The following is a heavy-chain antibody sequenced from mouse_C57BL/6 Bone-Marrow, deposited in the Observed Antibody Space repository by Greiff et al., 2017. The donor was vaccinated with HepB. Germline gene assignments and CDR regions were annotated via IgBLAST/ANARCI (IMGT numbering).Heavy chain of an antibody. CDR3: TGGRNFLFDY. D-gene: IGHD2-1*01. CDR2: IRNKANNHAT. V-gene: IGHV6-6*01. Sequence: EVKVEESGGGLVQPGGSMKLSCAASGFTFSDAWMDWVRQSPEKGLEWVAEIRNKANNHATYYAESVKGRFTISRDDSKSSVYLQMNSLRAEDTGIYFCTGGRNFLFDYWGQGTTLTVSS. CDR1: GFTFSDAW. J-gene: IGHJ2*01.